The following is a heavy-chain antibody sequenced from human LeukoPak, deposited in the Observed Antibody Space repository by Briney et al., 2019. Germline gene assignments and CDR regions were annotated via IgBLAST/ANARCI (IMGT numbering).Heavy chain of an antibody. Sequence: ASVKDSCKASGGTFSSYAISWVRQAPGQGLEWMGGIIPIFGTANYAQKFQGRVTITTDESTSTAYMELSSLRSEDTAVYYCASNGYNYYYFDYWGQGTLVTVSS. CDR2: IIPIFGTA. CDR3: ASNGYNYYYFDY. D-gene: IGHD5-24*01. J-gene: IGHJ4*02. CDR1: GGTFSSYA. V-gene: IGHV1-69*05.